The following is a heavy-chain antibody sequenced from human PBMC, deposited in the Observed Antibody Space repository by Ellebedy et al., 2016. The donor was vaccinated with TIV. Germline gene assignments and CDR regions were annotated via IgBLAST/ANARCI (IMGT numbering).Heavy chain of an antibody. J-gene: IGHJ5*02. D-gene: IGHD3-9*01. V-gene: IGHV1-58*02. CDR2: IVVGSGNT. CDR1: GFTFTSSA. CDR3: ARDSSNPFYDMMGFDP. Sequence: ASVKVSCKASGFTFTSSAMQWVRQARGQRLEWIGWIVVGSGNTNYAQKFQERVTITRDMSTSTAYMELSSLRAEDTAVYYCARDSSNPFYDMMGFDPWGQGTLVTVSS.